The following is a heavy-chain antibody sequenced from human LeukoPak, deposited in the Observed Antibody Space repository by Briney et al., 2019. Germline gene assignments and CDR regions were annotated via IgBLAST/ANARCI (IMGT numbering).Heavy chain of an antibody. D-gene: IGHD3-22*01. CDR3: AKSNGYGLIDI. V-gene: IGHV4-59*12. Sequence: SETLSLTCTVSGGSISSYYWTWIRQPPGKGLEWIGYISDSGSSGNTNYNSSLKSRVTISLDTSRNQFSLKLNSVTAADTAVYYCAKSNGYGLIDIWGQGTMVTVSS. CDR2: ISDSGSSGNT. J-gene: IGHJ3*02. CDR1: GGSISSYY.